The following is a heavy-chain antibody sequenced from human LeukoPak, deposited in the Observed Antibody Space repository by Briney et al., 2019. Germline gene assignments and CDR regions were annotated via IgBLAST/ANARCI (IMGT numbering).Heavy chain of an antibody. V-gene: IGHV4-59*01. CDR3: AREDYGSGSYYLRY. Sequence: SETLSLTCTVPGGSISSYYWSWIRQPPGKGLEWIGYIYYSGSTNYNPSLKSRVTISVDTSKNQFSLKLSSVTAADTAVYYCAREDYGSGSYYLRYWGQGTLVTVSS. CDR2: IYYSGST. J-gene: IGHJ4*02. D-gene: IGHD3-10*01. CDR1: GGSISSYY.